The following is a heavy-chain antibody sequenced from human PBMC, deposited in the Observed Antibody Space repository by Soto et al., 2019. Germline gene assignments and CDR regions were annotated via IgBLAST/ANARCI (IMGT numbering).Heavy chain of an antibody. CDR1: GFTFSSYS. Sequence: EVQLVESGGGLVQPGGSLRLSCAASGFTFSSYSMNWVRQAPVKGLEWVSYISSSSSTIYYADSVKGRFTISRDNAKNTLYSQMIRLRAEDTAVYYSVRQTPYYNTLTGEYYCFSGMDVWGQGTTFIVSA. J-gene: IGHJ6*01. CDR3: VRQTPYYNTLTGEYYCFSGMDV. V-gene: IGHV3-48*01. CDR2: ISSSSSTI. D-gene: IGHD3-9*01.